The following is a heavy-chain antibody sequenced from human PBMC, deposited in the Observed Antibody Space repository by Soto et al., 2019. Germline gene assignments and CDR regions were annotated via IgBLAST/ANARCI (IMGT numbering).Heavy chain of an antibody. Sequence: PSETLSLTCTVSGGSISISSYYWGCIRQPPGKGLEWIGSIYYSGSTYYNPSLKSRVTISVDTSKNQFSLKLSSVTAADTAVYYCATLGARPNYYYYGMDVWGQGTTVTVSS. CDR2: IYYSGST. D-gene: IGHD6-6*01. V-gene: IGHV4-39*01. CDR3: ATLGARPNYYYYGMDV. J-gene: IGHJ6*02. CDR1: GGSISISSYY.